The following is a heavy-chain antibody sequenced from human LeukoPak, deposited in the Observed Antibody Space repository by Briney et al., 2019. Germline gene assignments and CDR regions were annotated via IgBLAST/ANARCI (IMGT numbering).Heavy chain of an antibody. V-gene: IGHV1-8*01. CDR3: ARRYGAAAGTDWFDP. D-gene: IGHD6-13*01. J-gene: IGHJ5*02. Sequence: VASVKVSCKASGYTFTSYDINLVRQATGQGLEWMAWMNPNSGNTGYAQKFQGRVTMTRNTSISTAYMELSSLRSEDTAVYYCARRYGAAAGTDWFDPWGQGTLVTVSS. CDR1: GYTFTSYD. CDR2: MNPNSGNT.